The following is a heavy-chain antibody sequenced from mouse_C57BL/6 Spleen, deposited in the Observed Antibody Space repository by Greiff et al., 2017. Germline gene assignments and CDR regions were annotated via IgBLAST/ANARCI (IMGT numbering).Heavy chain of an antibody. D-gene: IGHD1-1*01. CDR2: LYPRSGNT. V-gene: IGHV1-81*01. J-gene: IGHJ3*01. CDR3: ARSPAYYGSPRFAY. CDR1: GYTFTSSG. Sequence: QVQLQQSGAELARPGASVKLSCKASGYTFTSSGISWVKQRTGQGLEWIGELYPRSGNTYYNEKFKGKATLTADKSSSTAYMELRSLTSEDSAVYFCARSPAYYGSPRFAYWGQGTLVTVSA.